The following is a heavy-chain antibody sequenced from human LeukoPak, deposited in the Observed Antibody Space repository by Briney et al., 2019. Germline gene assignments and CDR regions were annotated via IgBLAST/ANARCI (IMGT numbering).Heavy chain of an antibody. V-gene: IGHV3-21*01. CDR1: GFTFSSYS. D-gene: IGHD2-8*01. CDR3: ARDLVVRFDP. J-gene: IGHJ5*02. CDR2: ISSSSSYI. Sequence: GGSLRLSCAASGFTFSSYSMNWVRQAPGKGLEWVSSISSSSSYIYYADSVKGRFTISRDNAKNSLYLQVNSLRAEDTAVYYCARDLVVRFDPWGQGTLVTVSS.